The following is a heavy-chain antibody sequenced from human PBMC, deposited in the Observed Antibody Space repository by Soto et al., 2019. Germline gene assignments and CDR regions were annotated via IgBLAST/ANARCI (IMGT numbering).Heavy chain of an antibody. Sequence: SEPLSLTCTVSGGSISSYYWSWIRQPPGKGLEWSGYIYYSGSTNYNPSLKSRVTISVDTSKNQFSLKLSSVTAADTAVYSCARQGFYSEYYYYGIDGWGQGKTVTLSS. CDR2: IYYSGST. CDR3: ARQGFYSEYYYYGIDG. V-gene: IGHV4-59*08. D-gene: IGHD2-21*01. CDR1: GGSISSYY. J-gene: IGHJ6*02.